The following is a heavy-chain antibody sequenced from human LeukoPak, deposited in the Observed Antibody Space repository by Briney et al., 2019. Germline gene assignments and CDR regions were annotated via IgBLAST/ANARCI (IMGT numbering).Heavy chain of an antibody. CDR3: ARGGGLGLRY. CDR2: INHSGST. Sequence: PSETLSLTRAVYGGSFSGYYWSWIRQPPGKGLEWIGDINHSGSTKYNPSLKSRVTISVDMSKNQISLKLSSVTAADTAVYYCARGGGLGLRYWGQGTLVTVSS. V-gene: IGHV4-34*01. CDR1: GGSFSGYY. J-gene: IGHJ4*02. D-gene: IGHD3-16*01.